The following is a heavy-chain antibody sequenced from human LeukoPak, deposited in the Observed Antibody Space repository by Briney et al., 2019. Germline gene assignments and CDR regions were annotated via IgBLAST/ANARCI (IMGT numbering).Heavy chain of an antibody. J-gene: IGHJ3*02. Sequence: PSETLSHTCTVSGGSISSSSHYWGWIRQPPGKGLEWIASIYYSGSTYYNPSLKSRVTISVDTSKNQFSLKLRSVTAADTAVYYCARHEWGITNAFDIWGQGTMVTVSS. CDR3: ARHEWGITNAFDI. CDR1: GGSISSSSHY. D-gene: IGHD1-14*01. CDR2: IYYSGST. V-gene: IGHV4-39*01.